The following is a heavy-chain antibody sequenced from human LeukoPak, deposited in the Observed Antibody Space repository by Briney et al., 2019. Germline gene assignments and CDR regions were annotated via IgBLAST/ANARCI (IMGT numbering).Heavy chain of an antibody. CDR1: GFTFTRHG. J-gene: IGHJ4*01. Sequence: GGSLRLSCAASGFTFTRHGIHWVRQAPGKGLEWVAFLRSDGNGKNYANSVKGRFTISSDNSQNMVFLQMNGLRPEDTAVYYCAKDVPNWAVDYWGQGTLVTVSS. CDR2: LRSDGNGK. D-gene: IGHD7-27*01. CDR3: AKDVPNWAVDY. V-gene: IGHV3-30*02.